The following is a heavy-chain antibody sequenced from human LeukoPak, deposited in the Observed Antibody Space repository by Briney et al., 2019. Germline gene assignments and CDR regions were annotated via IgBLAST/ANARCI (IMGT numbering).Heavy chain of an antibody. D-gene: IGHD6-13*01. CDR1: GFTFSNYW. CDR2: IKQDGSEK. J-gene: IGHJ4*02. Sequence: PGGSLRLSCVASGFTFSNYWLTWVRQAPGKGLECVANIKQDGSEKSYVDSVKGRFTISRDNAKNSVYLQMNSLRVEDTAVYYCARFLRGGQSVLAAFDYWGQGTLVTVSS. CDR3: ARFLRGGQSVLAAFDY. V-gene: IGHV3-7*01.